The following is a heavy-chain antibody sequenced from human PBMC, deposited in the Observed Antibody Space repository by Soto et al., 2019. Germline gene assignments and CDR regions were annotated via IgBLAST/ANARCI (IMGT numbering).Heavy chain of an antibody. Sequence: EVQLVESGGGLVQPGGSLRLSCAASGFTLSRYWVHWVRQVPGKGLVWVSRINPDGSTTNYADSVKGRFTVSRDNAKNTVYLHMNSLRAEDTAVYYCPRDTTGPDDHWGQGTLVTVSS. V-gene: IGHV3-74*01. J-gene: IGHJ4*02. CDR1: GFTLSRYW. D-gene: IGHD1-1*01. CDR2: INPDGSTT. CDR3: PRDTTGPDDH.